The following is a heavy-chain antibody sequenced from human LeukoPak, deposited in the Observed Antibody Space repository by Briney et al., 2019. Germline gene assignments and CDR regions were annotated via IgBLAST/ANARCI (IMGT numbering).Heavy chain of an antibody. J-gene: IGHJ5*02. CDR3: ARVPPGGWWPAP. CDR2: IYSGGRT. Sequence: GGSLRLSCAASGFTVSSNYMSWVRQAPGKGLEWVSIIYSGGRTSYADSVKGRFTISRDNSKNTLYLQMNSLRAEDTAVYYCARVPPGGWWPAPWGQGPLVTASS. V-gene: IGHV3-53*01. D-gene: IGHD2-15*01. CDR1: GFTVSSNY.